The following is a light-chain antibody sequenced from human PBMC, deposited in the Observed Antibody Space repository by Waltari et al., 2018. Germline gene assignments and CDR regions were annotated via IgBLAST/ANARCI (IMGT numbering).Light chain of an antibody. CDR2: DVS. CDR1: SSDVGGYNY. J-gene: IGLJ3*02. V-gene: IGLV2-14*03. Sequence: QSALTQAASVSGSPGQPITISCTGTSSDVGGYNYVSWYQQHPGEAPKLIIYDVSNRPSELSNRFSGYKSGNTASLSISGLQAEDEADYYCNSYASSNTRVFGGGTKLTVL. CDR3: NSYASSNTRV.